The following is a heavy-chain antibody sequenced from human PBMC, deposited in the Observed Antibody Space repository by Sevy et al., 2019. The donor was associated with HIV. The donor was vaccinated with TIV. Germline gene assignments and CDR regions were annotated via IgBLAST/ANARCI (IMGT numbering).Heavy chain of an antibody. D-gene: IGHD3-22*01. CDR3: VRRGYYDSSGYYTYGMDV. Sequence: GESLKISCKGSGYRFTSYWIGWVRQMPGKGLEWMGMIDPGDSDSRYSPSFQGQVTMSADKSISTAYLQWSSLKASDTAMYYCVRRGYYDSSGYYTYGMDVWGQRTTVTVSS. J-gene: IGHJ6*02. CDR2: IDPGDSDS. V-gene: IGHV5-51*01. CDR1: GYRFTSYW.